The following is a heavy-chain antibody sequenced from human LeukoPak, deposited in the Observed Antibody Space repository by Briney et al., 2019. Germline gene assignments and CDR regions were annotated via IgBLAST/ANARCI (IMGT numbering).Heavy chain of an antibody. Sequence: GGSLRLSCGASGFTFSNYGMLWVRQAPGKGLEWVAFIRYDGNNKLYADSMKGRFTISRDNSKNTLYLHINSLRAEDTAVYYCVKDNPFDYWGQGTLVTVSS. CDR1: GFTFSNYG. J-gene: IGHJ4*02. CDR3: VKDNPFDY. D-gene: IGHD1-14*01. V-gene: IGHV3-30*02. CDR2: IRYDGNNK.